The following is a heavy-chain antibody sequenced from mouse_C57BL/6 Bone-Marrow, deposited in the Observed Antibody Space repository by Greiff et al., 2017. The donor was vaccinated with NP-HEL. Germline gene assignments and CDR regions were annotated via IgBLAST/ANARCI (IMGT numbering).Heavy chain of an antibody. J-gene: IGHJ4*01. V-gene: IGHV5-4*01. Sequence: EVMLVESGGGLVKPGGSLKLSCAASGFTFSSYAMSWVRQTPEKRLEWVATISDGGSYTYYPDNVKGRFTISRDNAKNNLYLQMSHLKSEDTAMYYCAREDYGSHMDYWGQGTSVTVSS. CDR1: GFTFSSYA. CDR3: AREDYGSHMDY. D-gene: IGHD1-1*01. CDR2: ISDGGSYT.